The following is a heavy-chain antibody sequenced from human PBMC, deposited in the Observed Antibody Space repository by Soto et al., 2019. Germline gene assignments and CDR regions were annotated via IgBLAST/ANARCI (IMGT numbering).Heavy chain of an antibody. J-gene: IGHJ6*02. Sequence: QVQLQESGPGLVKPSETLSLTCTVSGGSISSYYWRWIRQPPGKGLEWIGYIYYSGSTNYNPSLKSRVTISVDTSKNQFSLKLSSVTAADTAVYYCARARGYSGRAYYYYYGMDVWGQGTTVTVSS. CDR2: IYYSGST. CDR1: GGSISSYY. CDR3: ARARGYSGRAYYYYYGMDV. V-gene: IGHV4-59*01. D-gene: IGHD5-12*01.